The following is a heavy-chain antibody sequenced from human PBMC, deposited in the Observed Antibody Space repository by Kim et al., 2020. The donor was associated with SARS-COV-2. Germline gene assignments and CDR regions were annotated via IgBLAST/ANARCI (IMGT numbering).Heavy chain of an antibody. CDR1: GFTFSSYG. CDR2: ISYDGSNK. Sequence: GGSLRLSCAASGFTFSSYGMHWVRQAPGKGLEWVAVISYDGSNKYYADSVKGRFTISRDNSKNTLYLQMNSLRAEDTAVYYCSREAPYYGSGKGMDVWG. D-gene: IGHD3-10*01. J-gene: IGHJ6*02. CDR3: SREAPYYGSGKGMDV. V-gene: IGHV3-33*05.